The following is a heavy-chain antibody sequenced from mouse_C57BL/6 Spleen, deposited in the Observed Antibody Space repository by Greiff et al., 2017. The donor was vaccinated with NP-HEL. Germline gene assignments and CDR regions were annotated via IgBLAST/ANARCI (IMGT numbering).Heavy chain of an antibody. J-gene: IGHJ2*01. D-gene: IGHD6-1*01. Sequence: QVQLQQSGAELARPGASVKLSCKASGYTFTSYGMNWVKQRTGQGLEWIGEINPKSGNTNYNEKFKGKATLTADKSSSTAYMKLRSLTSEDSAVYYCGRRTPEGASFDYWGQGTTLTVSS. CDR2: INPKSGNT. CDR3: GRRTPEGASFDY. V-gene: IGHV1-81*01. CDR1: GYTFTSYG.